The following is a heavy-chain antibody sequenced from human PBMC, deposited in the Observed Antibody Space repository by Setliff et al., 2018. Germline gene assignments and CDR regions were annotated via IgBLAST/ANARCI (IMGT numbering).Heavy chain of an antibody. J-gene: IGHJ4*02. CDR3: ARIKLTDYYDSSGYLDY. V-gene: IGHV2-70*18. CDR1: GYSISSGYYW. CDR2: IYWDDDK. D-gene: IGHD3-22*01. Sequence: TLSLTCAVSGYSISSGYYWGWIRQPPGKALEWLALIYWDDDKRYSPSLKTRLTISKDTSKNQVVLTMTNMDPVDTATYYCARIKLTDYYDSSGYLDYWGQGTLVTVSS.